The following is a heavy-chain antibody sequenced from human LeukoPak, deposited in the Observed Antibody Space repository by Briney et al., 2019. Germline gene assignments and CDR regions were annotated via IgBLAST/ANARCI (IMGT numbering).Heavy chain of an antibody. D-gene: IGHD4-17*01. Sequence: KPSETLSLTCAVYGGSFSGYYWSWIRQPPGKGLEWIGEINHSGSTNYNPSLKSRVTISVDTSKNQFSLKLSSVTAADTAVYYCARLDGDRRGDPWGQGTLVTVSS. CDR3: ARLDGDRRGDP. V-gene: IGHV4-34*01. CDR1: GGSFSGYY. J-gene: IGHJ5*02. CDR2: INHSGST.